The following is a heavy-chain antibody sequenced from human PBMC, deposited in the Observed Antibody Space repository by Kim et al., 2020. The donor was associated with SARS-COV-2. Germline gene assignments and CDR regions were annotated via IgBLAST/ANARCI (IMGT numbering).Heavy chain of an antibody. V-gene: IGHV3-73*01. CDR3: TTSSGS. Sequence: GGSLRLSCAVSGFTFSGSGVHWVRQASGKGLEWVGRIRSKANNYATAYAASVKGRFTISRDDSRNTAYLQMNSLKTEDTAVYYCTTSSGSWGQGTLVTVS. J-gene: IGHJ5*02. CDR1: GFTFSGSG. D-gene: IGHD5-12*01. CDR2: IRSKANNYAT.